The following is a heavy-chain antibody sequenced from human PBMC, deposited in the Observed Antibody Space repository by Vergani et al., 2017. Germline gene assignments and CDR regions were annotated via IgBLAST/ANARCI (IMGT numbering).Heavy chain of an antibody. V-gene: IGHV3-30-3*01. CDR3: ARGVVPAARTGWFDP. Sequence: QVQLVESGGGVVQPGRSLRLSCAASGFTFSSYAMHWVRQAPGKGLEWVAVISYDGSNKYYADSVKGRFTISRGNSKNTLYLQMNSLRAEDTAVYYCARGVVPAARTGWFDPWGQGTLVTVSS. D-gene: IGHD2-2*01. CDR2: ISYDGSNK. CDR1: GFTFSSYA. J-gene: IGHJ5*02.